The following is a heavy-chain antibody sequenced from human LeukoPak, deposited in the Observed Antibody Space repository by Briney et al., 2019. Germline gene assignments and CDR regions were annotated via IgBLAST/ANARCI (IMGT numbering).Heavy chain of an antibody. V-gene: IGHV4-38-2*02. J-gene: IGHJ3*02. CDR2: IYHSGST. Sequence: PSETLSLTCTVSGYSISSGYYWGWIRQPPGKGLEWIGSIYHSGSTYYNPSLKSRVTISVDTSKNQFSLKLSSVTAADTAVYYCARLGVRGVEDAFDIWGQGTMVTVSS. CDR1: GYSISSGYY. CDR3: ARLGVRGVEDAFDI. D-gene: IGHD2-21*01.